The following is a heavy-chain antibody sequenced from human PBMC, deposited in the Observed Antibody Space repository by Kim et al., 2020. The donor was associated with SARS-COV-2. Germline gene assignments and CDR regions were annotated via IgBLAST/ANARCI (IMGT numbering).Heavy chain of an antibody. CDR2: IRSSGDSI. CDR3: ARWYCSSTTCYGFYYYGMDV. V-gene: IGHV3-48*03. D-gene: IGHD2-2*01. CDR1: GFTFSSYE. J-gene: IGHJ6*04. Sequence: GGSLRLSCAASGFTFSSYEMHWVRQAPGTGPEWVSFIRSSGDSIQYADSVKGRFTISRDNAKNSLYLQMNSLRAEDTAVYYCARWYCSSTTCYGFYYYGMDVWGEGTTVTVSA.